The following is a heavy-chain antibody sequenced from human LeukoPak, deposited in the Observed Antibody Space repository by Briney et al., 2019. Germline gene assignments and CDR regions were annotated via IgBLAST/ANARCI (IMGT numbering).Heavy chain of an antibody. CDR2: ISGSGGST. D-gene: IGHD2-15*01. CDR1: GFTFSSYA. CDR3: AKVVVVVVAATQPYLDY. J-gene: IGHJ4*02. V-gene: IGHV3-23*01. Sequence: GGSLRLSCAASGFTFSSYAMSWVRQAPGKGLEWVSAISGSGGSTYYADSVKGRFTISRDNSKNTLYLQMNSLRAEDTAVYYCAKVVVVVVAATQPYLDYWGQGTLVTVSS.